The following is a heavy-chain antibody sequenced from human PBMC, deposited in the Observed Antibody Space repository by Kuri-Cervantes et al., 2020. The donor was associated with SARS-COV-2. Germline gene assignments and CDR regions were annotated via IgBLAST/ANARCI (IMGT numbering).Heavy chain of an antibody. J-gene: IGHJ5*02. CDR1: GFTFSSYA. Sequence: ETLSLTCAASGFTFSSYAMSWVRQAPGKGLEWVSAISGSGGSTYYADSVKGRFTISRDNSKNTLYLQMNSLRAEDTAVYYCAREYSGYDSSWFDPWGQGTLVTVSS. CDR2: ISGSGGST. CDR3: AREYSGYDSSWFDP. V-gene: IGHV3-23*01. D-gene: IGHD5-12*01.